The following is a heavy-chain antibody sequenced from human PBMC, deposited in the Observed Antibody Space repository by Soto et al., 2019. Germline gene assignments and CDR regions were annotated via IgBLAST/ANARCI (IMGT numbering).Heavy chain of an antibody. V-gene: IGHV4-59*01. J-gene: IGHJ4*02. CDR3: ARVPIVATILYFDY. CDR2: IYYSGST. Sequence: SETLSLTCTVSGGSISSYYWSWIRQPPGKGLEWIGYIYYSGSTNYNPSLKSRVTISVDTSKNQFSLKLSSVTAADTAVYYCARVPIVATILYFDYWGQGTLVTVSS. CDR1: GGSISSYY. D-gene: IGHD5-12*01.